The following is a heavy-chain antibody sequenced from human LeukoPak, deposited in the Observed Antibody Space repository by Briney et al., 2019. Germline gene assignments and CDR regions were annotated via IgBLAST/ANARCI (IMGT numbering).Heavy chain of an antibody. V-gene: IGHV3-7*01. CDR3: ARVLVQLERGGWFDP. CDR2: IKQDGSEK. D-gene: IGHD1-1*01. Sequence: PGGSLRLSCAASGFTFSSYWMSWVRQAPGKGLEWVANIKQDGSEKYYVDSVKGRFTISRDNPKNSLYLQMNSLRAEDTAVYYCARVLVQLERGGWFDPWGQGTLVTVSS. J-gene: IGHJ5*02. CDR1: GFTFSSYW.